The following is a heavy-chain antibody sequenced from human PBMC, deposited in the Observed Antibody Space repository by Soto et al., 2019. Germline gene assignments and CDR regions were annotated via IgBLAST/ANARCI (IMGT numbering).Heavy chain of an antibody. J-gene: IGHJ6*02. D-gene: IGHD2-15*01. Sequence: GESLKISCKGSGYSFTSYWIGWVPQMPGKGLEWMGIIYPGDSDTRNSPSFQGQVTISADKSISTAYLQWSSLKASDTAMYYCARLTDYSTLRYYGMDVWGQGTTVTVSS. CDR1: GYSFTSYW. CDR3: ARLTDYSTLRYYGMDV. CDR2: IYPGDSDT. V-gene: IGHV5-51*01.